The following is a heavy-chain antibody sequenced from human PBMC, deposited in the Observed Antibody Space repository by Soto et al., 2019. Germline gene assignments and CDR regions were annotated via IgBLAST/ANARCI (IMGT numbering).Heavy chain of an antibody. D-gene: IGHD3-16*01. CDR3: AKAYFVWSSEQPYYFDY. J-gene: IGHJ4*02. CDR1: GFTFSNYA. Sequence: VQLLDSGGGLVQPGGSLRLSCAASGFTFSNYAMTWVRQGPGKGLEWVLGISGSGGRSYYADSVKGRFTISRDNSKSTLYLQMNSLRAEDTAVYYCAKAYFVWSSEQPYYFDYWGQGTLVTVSS. V-gene: IGHV3-23*01. CDR2: ISGSGGRS.